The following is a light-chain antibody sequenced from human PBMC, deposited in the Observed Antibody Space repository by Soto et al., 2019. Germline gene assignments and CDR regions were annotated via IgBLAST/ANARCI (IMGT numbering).Light chain of an antibody. CDR3: QTWGTGRV. J-gene: IGLJ3*02. CDR2: LTSDGSH. V-gene: IGLV4-69*01. CDR1: SGHSSYA. Sequence: QLVLTQSPSASASLGASVKLTCTLSSGHSSYAIAWHQQQPEKGPRYLMKLTSDGSHSKGDGIPDRFSGSSSGAERYLTISSLQSEDEADYYCQTWGTGRVFGGGTKVTVL.